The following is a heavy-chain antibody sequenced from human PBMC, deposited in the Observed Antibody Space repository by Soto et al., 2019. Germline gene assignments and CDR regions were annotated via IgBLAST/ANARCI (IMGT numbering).Heavy chain of an antibody. CDR1: GGSINKSPYF. Sequence: QMEESGPRLVKPSETLTLTCTVSGGSINKSPYFWSWIRQPPGKGLEWIGDVYYTGDTYYYPSRKGRVSLSVETSKNQFSLKMTPVTAADTARYYCVRHGGIRSATLLDTWGQGILVTVSS. J-gene: IGHJ5*02. CDR3: VRHGGIRSATLLDT. D-gene: IGHD3-16*01. CDR2: VYYTGDT. V-gene: IGHV4-39*01.